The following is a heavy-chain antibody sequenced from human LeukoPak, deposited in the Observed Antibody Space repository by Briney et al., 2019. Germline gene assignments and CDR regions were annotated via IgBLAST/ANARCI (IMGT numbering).Heavy chain of an antibody. J-gene: IGHJ5*02. CDR1: GFTFSSYA. Sequence: GRSLRLSCAASGFTFSSYAMSWVRQAPGKGLEWVSAISGSGGSTYYADSVKGRFTISRDNSKNTLYLQMNSLRAEDTAVYYCAKDANYYDSSGYYYVPGWFDPWGQGTLVTVSS. V-gene: IGHV3-23*01. CDR2: ISGSGGST. CDR3: AKDANYYDSSGYYYVPGWFDP. D-gene: IGHD3-22*01.